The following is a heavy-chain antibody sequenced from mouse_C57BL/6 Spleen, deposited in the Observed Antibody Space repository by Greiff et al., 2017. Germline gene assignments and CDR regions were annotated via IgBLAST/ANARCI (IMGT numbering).Heavy chain of an antibody. Sequence: VQLQQSGAELVKPGASVKLSCTASGFNIKDYYMHWVRPRPEPGLEWIGRCDPEDGAPTSAPKFQGTATITADTSSNTAYLQLSSLTSEDTAVYYWARGLLSTTVEDGWYCDVGGTGTTGTVSS. CDR1: GFNIKDYY. CDR3: ARGLLSTTVEDGWYCDV. J-gene: IGHJ1*03. CDR2: CDPEDGAP. V-gene: IGHV14-2*01. D-gene: IGHD1-1*01.